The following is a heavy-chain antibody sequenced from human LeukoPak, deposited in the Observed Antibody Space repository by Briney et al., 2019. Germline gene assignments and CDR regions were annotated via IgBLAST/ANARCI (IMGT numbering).Heavy chain of an antibody. CDR1: GFTFSTYW. V-gene: IGHV3-7*01. CDR2: IKQDGSEK. D-gene: IGHD3-9*01. CDR3: VRDWYYDFLTALDY. J-gene: IGHJ4*02. Sequence: GGSLRLSCAASGFTFSTYWMSWVRQAPGKGLEWVANIKQDGSEKYYVDSVKGRFTISRDNAKSSLYLQMNSLRAEDTAVYHCVRDWYYDFLTALDYWGQGTLVTVSS.